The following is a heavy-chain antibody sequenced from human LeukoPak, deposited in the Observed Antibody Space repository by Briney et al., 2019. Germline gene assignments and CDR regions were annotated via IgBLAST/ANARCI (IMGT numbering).Heavy chain of an antibody. D-gene: IGHD3-3*01. J-gene: IGHJ4*02. CDR1: GFTFRSYW. CDR2: MSWNGGSI. V-gene: IGHV3-9*03. Sequence: PGGSLRLSCAASGFTFRSYWMHWVRQAPGKGLEWVSGMSWNGGSIGYADSVKGRFSISRDNAKNSLYLQMNSLRAEDMALYYCAKGTDYDFWSGYLDWGQGTVVTVSS. CDR3: AKGTDYDFWSGYLD.